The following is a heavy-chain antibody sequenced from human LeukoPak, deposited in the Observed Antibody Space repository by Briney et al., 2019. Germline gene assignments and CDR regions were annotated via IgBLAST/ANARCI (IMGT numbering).Heavy chain of an antibody. CDR3: ARAAPNYDFWSGYWGADYYYMDV. V-gene: IGHV1-46*01. D-gene: IGHD3-3*01. Sequence: GASVKVSCKASGYTFTSYYMHWVRQAPGQGLEGMGIINPSGGSTSYAQRFQGRVTMTRDMYTSTVYMELSSLRSEDTAVYYCARAAPNYDFWSGYWGADYYYMDVWGKGTTVTVSS. CDR2: INPSGGST. CDR1: GYTFTSYY. J-gene: IGHJ6*03.